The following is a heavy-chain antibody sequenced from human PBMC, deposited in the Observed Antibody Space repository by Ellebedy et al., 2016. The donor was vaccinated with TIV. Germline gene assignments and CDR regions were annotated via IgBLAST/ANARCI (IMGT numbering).Heavy chain of an antibody. Sequence: SETLSLTXTVSGGSISRSSYYWGWIRQPPGKGLEWIASIYYSGSTYYNPSLKSRVNISVDTSKNQFSLKLSIVTAADTAVYYCARDRSGGGGSGHYYYGMDVWGQGTTVTVSS. D-gene: IGHD2-15*01. CDR1: GGSISRSSYY. CDR2: IYYSGST. V-gene: IGHV4-39*07. CDR3: ARDRSGGGGSGHYYYGMDV. J-gene: IGHJ6*02.